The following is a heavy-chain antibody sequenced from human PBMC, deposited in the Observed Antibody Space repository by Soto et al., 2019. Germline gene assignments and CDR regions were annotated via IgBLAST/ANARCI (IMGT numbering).Heavy chain of an antibody. V-gene: IGHV1-2*04. CDR3: ARDSVGSGGPGLHCFDP. CDR2: INPNSGGT. D-gene: IGHD6-19*01. CDR1: GYTLTGYY. J-gene: IGHJ5*02. Sequence: ASVKVXCKASGYTLTGYYMHWVRQAPGQGLEWMGWINPNSGGTNYAQKFQGWVTMTRDTSISTAYMELSRLRSDDTAVYYCARDSVGSGGPGLHCFDPLGQGTLVTVSS.